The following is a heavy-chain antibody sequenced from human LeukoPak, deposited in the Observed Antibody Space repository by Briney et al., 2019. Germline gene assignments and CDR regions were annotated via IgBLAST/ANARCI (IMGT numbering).Heavy chain of an antibody. D-gene: IGHD5-12*01. CDR2: INQDGTKK. CDR3: AREATNTRAAFDI. CDR1: GFTFSSPW. J-gene: IGHJ3*02. Sequence: HPGGSLRLSCAASGFTFSSPWMSWVRQAPGKGLEWVANINQDGTKKYYVGSVKGRFTISRDNAKNSLYLQMNSLRAEDTAVYYCAREATNTRAAFDIWGQGTMVTVSS. V-gene: IGHV3-7*01.